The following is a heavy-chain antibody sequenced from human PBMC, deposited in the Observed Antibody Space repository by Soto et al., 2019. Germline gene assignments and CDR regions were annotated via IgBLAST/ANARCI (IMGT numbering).Heavy chain of an antibody. D-gene: IGHD3-10*01. CDR3: ATPRYGHRGGDAFDI. CDR1: GYTLTELS. Sequence: AASVKVSCKVSGYTLTELSMHWVRQAPGKGLEWMGGFDPEDGETIYAQKFQGRVTMTEDTSTDTAYMELSSLRSEDTAVYYCATPRYGHRGGDAFDIWGQGTMVTVSS. CDR2: FDPEDGET. V-gene: IGHV1-24*01. J-gene: IGHJ3*02.